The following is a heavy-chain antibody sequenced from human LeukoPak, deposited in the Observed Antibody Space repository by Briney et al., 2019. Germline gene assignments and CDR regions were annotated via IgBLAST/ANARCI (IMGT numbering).Heavy chain of an antibody. D-gene: IGHD5-18*01. Sequence: GRSLRLSCAASGFSFSTYAMHWVRQAPGKGLEWVSSISSSSSFLYYAGSVKGRFTISRDNAKNSLYLQVSSLRAEDTAVYYCARGGYSYVYGYFDYWGQGTLVTVSS. CDR3: ARGGYSYVYGYFDY. CDR2: ISSSSSFL. J-gene: IGHJ4*02. CDR1: GFSFSTYA. V-gene: IGHV3-21*06.